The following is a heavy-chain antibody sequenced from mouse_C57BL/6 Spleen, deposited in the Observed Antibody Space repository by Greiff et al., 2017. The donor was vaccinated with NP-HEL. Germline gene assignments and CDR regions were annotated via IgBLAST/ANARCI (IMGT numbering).Heavy chain of an antibody. V-gene: IGHV5-4*01. CDR1: GFTFSSYA. J-gene: IGHJ2*01. D-gene: IGHD1-1*01. Sequence: EVKLEESGGGLVKPGGSLKLSCAASGFTFSSYAMSWVRQTPEKRLEWVATISDGGSYTYYPDNVKGRFTISRDNAKNNLYLQMSHLKSEDTAMYYCARERGSSDASFDYWGQGTTLTVSS. CDR2: ISDGGSYT. CDR3: ARERGSSDASFDY.